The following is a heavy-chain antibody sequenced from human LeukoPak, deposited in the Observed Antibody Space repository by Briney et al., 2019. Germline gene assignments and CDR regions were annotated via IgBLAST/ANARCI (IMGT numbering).Heavy chain of an antibody. V-gene: IGHV3-48*02. CDR3: ARDVERTGGTYYYGSGSPRG. D-gene: IGHD3-10*01. Sequence: PGGSLRLSCAASGFTFSSYSMNWVRKAPGKGLEWVSYISSDSRTIYYADSVKGRFTISRDNAKNSLYLQMNSLRDEDTAVYYCARDVERTGGTYYYGSGSPRGWGQGTLVTVSS. CDR1: GFTFSSYS. J-gene: IGHJ4*02. CDR2: ISSDSRTI.